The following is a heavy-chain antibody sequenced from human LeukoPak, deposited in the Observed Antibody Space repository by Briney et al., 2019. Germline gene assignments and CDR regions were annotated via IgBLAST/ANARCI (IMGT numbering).Heavy chain of an antibody. V-gene: IGHV3-23*01. CDR1: GFTFNKFA. Sequence: GGSLRLSCAASGFTFNKFALSRVRQAQGKGLEWVSAISINGDGTYYADSVRGRFTISRDNSKNTLYLQMNSLKTEDTAVYYCAKDLLFPRFGSESWGQGTLVTVSS. J-gene: IGHJ5*02. D-gene: IGHD3-10*01. CDR3: AKDLLFPRFGSES. CDR2: ISINGDGT.